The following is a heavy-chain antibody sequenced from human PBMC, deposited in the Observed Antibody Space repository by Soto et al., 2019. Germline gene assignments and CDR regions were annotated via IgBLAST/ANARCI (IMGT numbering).Heavy chain of an antibody. D-gene: IGHD6-13*01. CDR1: GGSISSCVYY. CDR3: ARVGAAAGTRWFDP. J-gene: IGHJ5*02. V-gene: IGHV4-31*02. CDR2: IYYSGST. Sequence: SETLSLTWTVSGGSISSCVYYWSWIRQHPGKGLEWIGYIYYSGSTYYNPSLKSRVTISVDTSKNQFSLKLSSVTAADTAVYYCARVGAAAGTRWFDPWGQGTLVTVSS.